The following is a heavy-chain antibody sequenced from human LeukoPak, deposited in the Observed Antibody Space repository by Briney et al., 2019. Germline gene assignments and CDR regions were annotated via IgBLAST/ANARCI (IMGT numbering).Heavy chain of an antibody. V-gene: IGHV5-51*01. CDR1: GYSFTSYW. Sequence: GESLKISCKGSGYSFTSYWIGWVRQMPGKGLEWMGIMYPDDSNTRYSPSFQGQVTISADKSISTAYLQWSSLKASDTAMYYCARSSDTAMVNFDYWGQGTLVTVSS. CDR2: MYPDDSNT. J-gene: IGHJ4*02. CDR3: ARSSDTAMVNFDY. D-gene: IGHD5-18*01.